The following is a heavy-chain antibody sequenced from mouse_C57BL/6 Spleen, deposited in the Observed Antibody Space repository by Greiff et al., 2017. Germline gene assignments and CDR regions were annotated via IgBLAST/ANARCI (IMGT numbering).Heavy chain of an antibody. D-gene: IGHD2-3*01. CDR2: IDPETGGT. V-gene: IGHV1-15*01. CDR3: TYDGYNYYAMDY. CDR1: GYTFTDYE. Sequence: VHLVESGAELVRPGASVTLSCKASGYTFTDYEMHWVKQTPVHGLEWIGAIDPETGGTAYNQKFKGKAILTADKSSSTAYMELRSLTSEDSAVYYCTYDGYNYYAMDYWGQGTSVTVSS. J-gene: IGHJ4*01.